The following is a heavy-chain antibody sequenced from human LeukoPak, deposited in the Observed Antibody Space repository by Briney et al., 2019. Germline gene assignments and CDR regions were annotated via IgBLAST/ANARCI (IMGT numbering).Heavy chain of an antibody. V-gene: IGHV3-9*01. CDR2: ISWNSNSM. J-gene: IGHJ4*02. CDR1: GFTFYDYA. D-gene: IGHD2-15*01. CDR3: AKSGYCSGGSCYGVDYFDC. Sequence: GGSLRLSCAASGFTFYDYAMHWVRQTPGRGLEWVSGISWNSNSMDYADSVKGRFTISRDNAKNSLYLQMSSLRAEDTALYYCAKSGYCSGGSCYGVDYFDCWGQGALVTVSS.